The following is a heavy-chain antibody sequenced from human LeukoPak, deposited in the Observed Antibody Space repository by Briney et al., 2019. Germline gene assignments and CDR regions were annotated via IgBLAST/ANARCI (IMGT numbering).Heavy chain of an antibody. Sequence: GGSLRLSCAASGFTFSSYEMNWVRQAPGKGLEWVSYISSSGSTMYYADSVKGRFTISRDNAKNSLYLQMNSLSAEDTAVYYCAREGLYYYGSGSYYKDYWGQGTLVTVSS. CDR2: ISSSGSTM. D-gene: IGHD3-10*01. CDR1: GFTFSSYE. V-gene: IGHV3-48*03. CDR3: AREGLYYYGSGSYYKDY. J-gene: IGHJ4*02.